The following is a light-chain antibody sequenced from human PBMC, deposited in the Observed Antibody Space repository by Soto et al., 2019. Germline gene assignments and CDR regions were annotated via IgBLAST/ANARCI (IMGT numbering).Light chain of an antibody. V-gene: IGLV2-14*01. CDR2: EVS. Sequence: QSVLTQPASVSGSPGQSITISCTGTSSDVGGYNYVSWYQQHPGKAPKLMIYEVSNRPSGVSNRFSGSKSGNTASLTISGLQADDEADYYCSSYTSNSTHVVFGGGTKLTVL. CDR3: SSYTSNSTHVV. J-gene: IGLJ2*01. CDR1: SSDVGGYNY.